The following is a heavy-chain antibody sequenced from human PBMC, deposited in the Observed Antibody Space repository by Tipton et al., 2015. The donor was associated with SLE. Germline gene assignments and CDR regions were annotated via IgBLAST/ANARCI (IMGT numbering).Heavy chain of an antibody. Sequence: TLSLTCTVSGDSISLYYWSWIRQPAGKGLEWIGRIFSGVSANYNPSLKSRVTMSVDTSKDQLSLKLNSVTAADTAVYYCASGSLYSSGWDFDYWGQGTLVTVSS. CDR1: GDSISLYY. D-gene: IGHD6-19*01. CDR3: ASGSLYSSGWDFDY. CDR2: IFSGVSA. V-gene: IGHV4-4*07. J-gene: IGHJ4*02.